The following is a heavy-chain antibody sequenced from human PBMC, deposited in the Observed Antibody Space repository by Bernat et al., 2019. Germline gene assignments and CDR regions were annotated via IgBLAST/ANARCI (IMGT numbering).Heavy chain of an antibody. Sequence: QVQLVQSGAEVKKPGASVKVSCKASGYTFTSYYMHWVRQAPGQGLEWMGIINPSGGSTSYAQKFQGRVTMTRDTSTSTVYMELSSLRSEDTAVYYCARDADYDIWTGYRGFDYWGQGTLVTVSS. CDR1: GYTFTSYY. V-gene: IGHV1-46*03. CDR2: INPSGGST. D-gene: IGHD3-9*01. J-gene: IGHJ4*02. CDR3: ARDADYDIWTGYRGFDY.